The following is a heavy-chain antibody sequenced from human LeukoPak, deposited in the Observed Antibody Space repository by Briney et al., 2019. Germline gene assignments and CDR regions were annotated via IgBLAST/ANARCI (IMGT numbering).Heavy chain of an antibody. J-gene: IGHJ4*02. V-gene: IGHV3-48*01. Sequence: GGSLRLSCAASGFTFSSYEMNWVRQAPGTGLEWVSYISSSSSTIYYADSVKGRFTISRDNAKNSLYLQMNSLRAEDTAVYYCARAPPITIFGVVIMEYYFDYWGQGTLVTVSS. CDR3: ARAPPITIFGVVIMEYYFDY. CDR1: GFTFSSYE. CDR2: ISSSSSTI. D-gene: IGHD3-3*01.